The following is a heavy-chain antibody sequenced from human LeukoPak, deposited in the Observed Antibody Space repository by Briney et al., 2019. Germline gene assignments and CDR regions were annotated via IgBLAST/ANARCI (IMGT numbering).Heavy chain of an antibody. CDR3: AREGLGELTLDY. Sequence: ASVKVSCKVSGYTLTELSMHWVRQAPGKGLEWMGGFDPEDGETIYAQKLQGRVTMTTDTSTSTAYMELRNLRSDDTAVYYCAREGLGELTLDYWGQGTLVTVSS. J-gene: IGHJ4*02. CDR2: FDPEDGET. D-gene: IGHD3-16*01. V-gene: IGHV1-24*01. CDR1: GYTLTELS.